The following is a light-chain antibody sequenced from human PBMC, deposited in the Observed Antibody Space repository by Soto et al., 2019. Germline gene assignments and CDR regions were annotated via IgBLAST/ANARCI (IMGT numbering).Light chain of an antibody. J-gene: IGLJ1*01. CDR1: SGYVGTYSL. Sequence: QSALAQPASVSGSPGQSITISCTGASGYVGTYSLVSWYQQHPVKAPKVVIYEGHKRPSGVPDRFSGSTSVNTASLTISGLQTDDEADYYCCLYVGATTYVFGTGTKVTVL. CDR3: CLYVGATTYV. CDR2: EGH. V-gene: IGLV2-23*01.